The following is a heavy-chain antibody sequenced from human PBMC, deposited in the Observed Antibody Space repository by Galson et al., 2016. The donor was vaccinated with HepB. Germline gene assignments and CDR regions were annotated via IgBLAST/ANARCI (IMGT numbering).Heavy chain of an antibody. Sequence: SLRLSCAASGFTFSSYAMSWVRQAPGKGLEWVSAISGSGGRTYYPDSVKGRFSISRDNSNNTLYLQINRLRAEDTAIYFCAKDRTMAVAGYPDFFQHWGQGTLVTVSS. CDR3: AKDRTMAVAGYPDFFQH. V-gene: IGHV3-23*01. D-gene: IGHD6-19*01. J-gene: IGHJ1*01. CDR2: ISGSGGRT. CDR1: GFTFSSYA.